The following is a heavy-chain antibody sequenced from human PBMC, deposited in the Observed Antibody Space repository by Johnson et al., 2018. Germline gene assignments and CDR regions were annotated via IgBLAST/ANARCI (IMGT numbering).Heavy chain of an antibody. J-gene: IGHJ6*02. Sequence: VQLVQSGGGLVQPGGSVRLSCAASEFSFSIYTINWVRQAPGTGLERVSSISSSGGSTYYAASVTGRFTISRDNSKNTLYLQMNSPRGEAPAGDDWAKKPRSSWYYYGMDVWGQGTTVTVS. CDR2: ISSSGGST. D-gene: IGHD6-13*01. V-gene: IGHV3-23*04. CDR1: EFSFSIYT. CDR3: AKKPRSSWYYYGMDV.